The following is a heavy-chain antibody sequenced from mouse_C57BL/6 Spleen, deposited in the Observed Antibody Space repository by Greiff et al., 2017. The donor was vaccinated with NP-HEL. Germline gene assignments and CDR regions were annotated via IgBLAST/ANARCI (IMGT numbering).Heavy chain of an antibody. CDR2: INYDGSST. V-gene: IGHV5-16*01. CDR1: GFTFSDYY. J-gene: IGHJ4*01. CDR3: ARDADGYFLMDY. Sequence: EVQLMESEGGLVQPGSSMKLSCTASGFTFSDYYMAWVRQVPEKGLEWVANINYDGSSTYYLDSLKSRFIISRDNAKNILYLQMSSLKSEDTATYYCARDADGYFLMDYWGQGTSVTVSS. D-gene: IGHD2-3*01.